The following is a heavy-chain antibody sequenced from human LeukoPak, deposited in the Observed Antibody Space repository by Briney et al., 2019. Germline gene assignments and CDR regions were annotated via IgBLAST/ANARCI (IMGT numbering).Heavy chain of an antibody. V-gene: IGHV1-2*06. CDR3: ASRWSIAVAGTGDDFDY. CDR2: INPNNGAT. D-gene: IGHD6-19*01. CDR1: GYTFTGYY. Sequence: ASVEVSCKASGYTFTGYYIHWVRQAPGQGLEWMGRINPNNGATDYAQMLQGRVTMTRDTSISTAYMELSRLKSDDTAMYYCASRWSIAVAGTGDDFDYWGQGTLVTVSS. J-gene: IGHJ4*02.